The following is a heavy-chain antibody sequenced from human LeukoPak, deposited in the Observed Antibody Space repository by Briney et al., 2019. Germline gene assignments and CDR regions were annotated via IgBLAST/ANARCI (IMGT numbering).Heavy chain of an antibody. CDR1: GYSFTSYW. CDR3: AGRQMEVRGVIIPNWFDP. D-gene: IGHD3-10*01. V-gene: IGHV5-10-1*01. Sequence: GESLKISCKGSGYSFTSYWISWVRQMPGKGLEWMGRIDPSDSYTNYSPSFQGHVTISADKSISTAYLQWSSLKASDTAMYYCAGRQMEVRGVIIPNWFDPWGQGTLVTVSS. J-gene: IGHJ5*02. CDR2: IDPSDSYT.